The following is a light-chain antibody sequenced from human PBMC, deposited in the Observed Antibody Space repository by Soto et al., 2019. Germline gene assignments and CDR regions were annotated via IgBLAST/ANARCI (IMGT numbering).Light chain of an antibody. CDR2: DAS. Sequence: EIVLTQSPATLSLSPGARAPLSCRASQSVFRSLAWYQQRPGQAPRLLISDASNRATGVPARFSGSGSGTDFTLTISSLEPEDFAVYYCQQYGSSTGTFGQGTKVDIK. J-gene: IGKJ1*01. CDR1: QSVFRS. CDR3: QQYGSSTGT. V-gene: IGKV3-11*01.